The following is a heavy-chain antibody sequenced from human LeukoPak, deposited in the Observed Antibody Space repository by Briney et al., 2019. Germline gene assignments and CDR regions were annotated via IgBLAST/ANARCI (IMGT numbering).Heavy chain of an antibody. CDR2: INPNSGGT. D-gene: IGHD6-19*01. V-gene: IGHV1-2*02. CDR1: GYTFTGYY. J-gene: IGHJ4*02. CDR3: ARELDGIAVAGTGEDY. Sequence: ASVKVSCKASGYTFTGYYMHWVQQAPGQGLEWMGWINPNSGGTNYAQRFQGRVTMTRDTSISTAYMELSRLRSDDTAVYYCARELDGIAVAGTGEDYWGQGTLVTVSS.